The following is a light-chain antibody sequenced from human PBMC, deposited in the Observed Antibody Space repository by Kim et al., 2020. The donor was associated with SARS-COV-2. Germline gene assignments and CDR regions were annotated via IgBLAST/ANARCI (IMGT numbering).Light chain of an antibody. CDR1: NLGDKY. CDR2: QDS. CDR3: QAWDSSTGV. J-gene: IGLJ1*01. V-gene: IGLV3-1*01. Sequence: SYELTQPPSVSVSPGQTASITCSGDNLGDKYACWYQQKQGQSPVLVIYQDSKRPSGIPERFSGSNSENTATLTISGTQAMDEADSYCQAWDSSTGVFGTG.